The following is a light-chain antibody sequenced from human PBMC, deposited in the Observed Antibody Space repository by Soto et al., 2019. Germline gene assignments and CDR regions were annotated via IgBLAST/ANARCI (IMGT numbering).Light chain of an antibody. V-gene: IGLV2-14*01. Sequence: QSALTQPASVSGSPGQSITISCTGTSSDVGAYKYVSWYQQHQGQAPKLMIYEVSNRPSGVSNRFSGSKSGNTASLTISGLQAEDAAYDYCSSHTSSSNVYVFGTGTKLTVL. CDR2: EVS. CDR1: SSDVGAYKY. CDR3: SSHTSSSNVYV. J-gene: IGLJ1*01.